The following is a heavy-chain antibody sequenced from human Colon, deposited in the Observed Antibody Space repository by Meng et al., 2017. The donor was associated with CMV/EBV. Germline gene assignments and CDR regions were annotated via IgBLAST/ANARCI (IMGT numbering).Heavy chain of an antibody. J-gene: IGHJ5*02. CDR2: ISVGGTTM. CDR1: GFSISDHE. Sequence: GGSLRLSCAASGFSISDHEMTWVRQAPGKGLEWVSYISVGGTTMFYADSVKGRFTISRDNAKNSLSLQMDSLRAEDTAVYYCARVRRAVVIMPAAIRGGLDPWGQGTLVTVSS. CDR3: ARVRRAVVIMPAAIRGGLDP. D-gene: IGHD2-2*02. V-gene: IGHV3-48*03.